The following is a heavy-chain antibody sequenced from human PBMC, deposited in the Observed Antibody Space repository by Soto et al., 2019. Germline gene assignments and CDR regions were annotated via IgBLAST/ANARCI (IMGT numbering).Heavy chain of an antibody. CDR3: ARFQVVPGASWFDP. V-gene: IGHV1-69*13. Sequence: SVKVSCKASGGTFSSYAISWVRQAPRQGLEWMGGIIPIFGTANYAQKFQGRVTITADESTRTAYMELTSLKSDDTAIYYCARFQVVPGASWFDPWGQGSLVTVSS. CDR1: GGTFSSYA. D-gene: IGHD2-2*01. CDR2: IIPIFGTA. J-gene: IGHJ5*02.